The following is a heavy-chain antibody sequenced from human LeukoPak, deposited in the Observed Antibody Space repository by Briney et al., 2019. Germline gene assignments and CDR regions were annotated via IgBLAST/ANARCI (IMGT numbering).Heavy chain of an antibody. V-gene: IGHV3-21*01. CDR2: IDGTSNYI. J-gene: IGHJ4*02. Sequence: GGSLRLSCAASGFTFSTYWMSWVRQAPGKGLEWVSSIDGTSNYIYYADSVKGRFTISRDNAKNSLYLQMNSLRAEDTAVYYCAREQIDTISWPFGIDYWGQGTLVTVSS. CDR3: AREQIDTISWPFGIDY. CDR1: GFTFSTYW. D-gene: IGHD6-13*01.